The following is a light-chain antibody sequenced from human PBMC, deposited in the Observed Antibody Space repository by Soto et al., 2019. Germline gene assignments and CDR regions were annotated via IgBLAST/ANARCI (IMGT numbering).Light chain of an antibody. J-gene: IGKJ4*01. CDR1: QSVLYSSNNKDS. Sequence: DIVMTQSSDSLAVSLGERATINCKSSQSVLYSSNNKDSLAWYQQKPGQPPKLLIYWASTRESGVPDRFSGGGSGTDFTLTISSLQAEDVAVYYCQQYYSGLTFGGGTKVEIK. CDR2: WAS. CDR3: QQYYSGLT. V-gene: IGKV4-1*01.